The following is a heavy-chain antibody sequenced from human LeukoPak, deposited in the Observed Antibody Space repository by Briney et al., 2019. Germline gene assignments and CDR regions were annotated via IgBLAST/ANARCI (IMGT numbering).Heavy chain of an antibody. CDR3: ARDYYDSSGFGAFDI. CDR1: GFMFSSYW. CDR2: INSDGSST. Sequence: PGGSLRLSCVASGFMFSSYWMNWVRQAPGKGLVWVSRINSDGSSTSYADSVKGRFTISRDNAKNTLFLQMNSLRAEDTAVYYCARDYYDSSGFGAFDIWGQGTMVTVSS. D-gene: IGHD3-22*01. V-gene: IGHV3-74*01. J-gene: IGHJ3*02.